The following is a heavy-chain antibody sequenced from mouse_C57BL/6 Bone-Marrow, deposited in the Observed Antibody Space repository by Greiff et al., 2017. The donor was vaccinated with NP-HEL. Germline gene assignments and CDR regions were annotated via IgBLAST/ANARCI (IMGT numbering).Heavy chain of an antibody. CDR2: IYPGDGDT. D-gene: IGHD3-3*01. CDR3: ARGGTRDY. V-gene: IGHV1-82*01. Sequence: QVQLQQSGPELVKPGASVKISCKASGYAFSSSWMNWVKQRPGKGLEWIGRIYPGDGDTNYNGKFKGKATLTADKSSSTAYMQLSSLTSEDSAVYFCARGGTRDYWGQGTTLTVSS. J-gene: IGHJ2*01. CDR1: GYAFSSSW.